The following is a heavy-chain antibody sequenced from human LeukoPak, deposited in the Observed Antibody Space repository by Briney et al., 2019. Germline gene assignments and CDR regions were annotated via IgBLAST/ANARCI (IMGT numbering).Heavy chain of an antibody. CDR1: GFTFSDYY. Sequence: GGSLTLSCAASGFTFSDYYMSWIRQAPGKGLEWVSYISSSGSTIYYADSVKGRFTISRDNAKNSLYLQMNSLRAEDTAVYYCARGLTPYYYGSGSPYYFDYWGQGTLVTVSS. J-gene: IGHJ4*02. V-gene: IGHV3-11*04. CDR3: ARGLTPYYYGSGSPYYFDY. CDR2: ISSSGSTI. D-gene: IGHD3-10*01.